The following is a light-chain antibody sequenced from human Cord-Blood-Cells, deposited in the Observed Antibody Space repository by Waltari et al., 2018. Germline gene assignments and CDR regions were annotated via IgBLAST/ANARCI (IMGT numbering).Light chain of an antibody. CDR3: CSYAGSSTWV. CDR1: SSDVGSYNL. J-gene: IGLJ3*02. V-gene: IGLV2-23*01. CDR2: EGS. Sequence: QSALTQPASVSGSPGQSITISCTGTSSDVGSYNLVSWYQQHPGKAPKLMIYEGSKRPSGVSNRFSGSKAGTTASQTISGLQAEDEADYYCCSYAGSSTWVFGGGTKLTVL.